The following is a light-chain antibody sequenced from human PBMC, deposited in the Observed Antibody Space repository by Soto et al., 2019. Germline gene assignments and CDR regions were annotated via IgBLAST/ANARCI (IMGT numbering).Light chain of an antibody. CDR2: DVS. CDR1: SSDVGGYNY. Sequence: QSVLTQPASVSGSPGQSLTISCTGTSSDVGGYNYVSWYQQHPGKAPKLMIYDVSNRPSGVSNRFSGSKSGNTASLTISGLQAEDEADYYCSSYTSTSPYVFGTGTNVTVL. CDR3: SSYTSTSPYV. V-gene: IGLV2-14*01. J-gene: IGLJ1*01.